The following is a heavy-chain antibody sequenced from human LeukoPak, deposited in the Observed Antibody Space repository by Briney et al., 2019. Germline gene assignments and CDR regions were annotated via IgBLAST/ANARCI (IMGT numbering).Heavy chain of an antibody. D-gene: IGHD3-22*01. Sequence: ASVTVSFTASGYTFTIYYMHWVRQAPGQGLEWMGIINPSGGSTSYAQKFQGRVTMTRDTSTSTVYMELSSLRSEDTAVYYCAITYYYDSSGTKNTYYYYGMDVWGQGTTVTVSS. J-gene: IGHJ6*02. CDR1: GYTFTIYY. CDR2: INPSGGST. V-gene: IGHV1-46*01. CDR3: AITYYYDSSGTKNTYYYYGMDV.